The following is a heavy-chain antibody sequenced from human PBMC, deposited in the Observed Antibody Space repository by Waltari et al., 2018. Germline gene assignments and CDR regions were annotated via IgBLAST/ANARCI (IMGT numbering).Heavy chain of an antibody. Sequence: VQLVESGGGVGQPGRSLRIPRAAPGFTFKRSAKHWVRQAPGKGLWLVAFISYDGINKSYADSVKGRFTLSRYNSKNSLYLQMNSLRAEDTAVYYCARDLANWGNYYYGMDVWGQGTTVTVSS. CDR2: ISYDGINK. CDR3: ARDLANWGNYYYGMDV. V-gene: IGHV3-30-3*01. J-gene: IGHJ6*02. D-gene: IGHD7-27*01. CDR1: GFTFKRSA.